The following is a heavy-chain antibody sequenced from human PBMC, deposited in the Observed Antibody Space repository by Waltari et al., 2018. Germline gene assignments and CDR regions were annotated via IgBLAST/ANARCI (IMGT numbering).Heavy chain of an antibody. CDR2: IYYSGST. Sequence: QVQLQESGPGLVKPSETLSLTCTVSGGSISSYYWSWIRQPPGKGLEWIVYIYYSGSTNYNPSLKSRVTISVDTSKNQFSLKLSSVTAADTAVYYCARPFWSGYSSGAFDIWGQGTMVTVSS. CDR3: ARPFWSGYSSGAFDI. D-gene: IGHD3-3*01. CDR1: GGSISSYY. J-gene: IGHJ3*02. V-gene: IGHV4-59*01.